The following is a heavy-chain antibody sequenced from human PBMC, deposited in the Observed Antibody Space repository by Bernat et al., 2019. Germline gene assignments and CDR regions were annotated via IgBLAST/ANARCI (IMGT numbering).Heavy chain of an antibody. CDR1: GYTFSSYY. J-gene: IGHJ6*02. CDR2: SRPSGGST. V-gene: IGHV1-46*01. Sequence: QVQLVQSGAEVKKPGASVKVSCKASGYTFSSYYMHWVRQAPGQGLEWMGISRPSGGSTTYAQRFQGRVTMTRDTSTSTAYMELSGLTSEDTAVYYCARKRDYSYGMDVWGQGTTVTVSS. CDR3: ARKRDYSYGMDV.